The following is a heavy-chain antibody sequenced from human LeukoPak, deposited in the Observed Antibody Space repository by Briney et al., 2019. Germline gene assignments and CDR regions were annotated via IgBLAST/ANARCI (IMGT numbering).Heavy chain of an antibody. D-gene: IGHD4-17*01. CDR1: AFTGISNY. CDR2: IYGSTSA. CDR3: ARLNFGDDY. Sequence: GGSLRLSCAASAFTGISNYINWVLQAPGKGLQGGSLIYGSTSADYADSVKGRFTISRDTAMNTVYLQMNSLRAEDTAVYYCARLNFGDDYWGQGTLVTVSS. J-gene: IGHJ4*02. V-gene: IGHV3-66*01.